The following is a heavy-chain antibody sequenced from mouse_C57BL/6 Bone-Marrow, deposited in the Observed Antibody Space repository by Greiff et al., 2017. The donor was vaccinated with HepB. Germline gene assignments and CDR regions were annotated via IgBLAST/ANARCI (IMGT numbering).Heavy chain of an antibody. CDR1: GYTFTSYD. V-gene: IGHV1-85*01. Sequence: VKLMESGPELVKPGASVKLSCKASGYTFTSYDINWVKQRPGQGLEWIGWIYPRDGSTKYNEKFKGKATLTVDTSSSTAYMELHSLTSEDSAVYFCAGGGHYGFDYWGQGTTLTVSS. J-gene: IGHJ2*01. CDR3: AGGGHYGFDY. CDR2: IYPRDGST. D-gene: IGHD1-1*02.